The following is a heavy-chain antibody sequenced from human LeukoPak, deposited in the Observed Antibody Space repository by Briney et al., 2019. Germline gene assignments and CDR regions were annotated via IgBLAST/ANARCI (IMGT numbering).Heavy chain of an antibody. Sequence: SETLSLTCTVSGGSISSYYWSWIRQPPGKGLEWIGYIYYSGSTNYNPSLKSRVTISVDTSKNQFSLKLSSVTAADTAVYYCARIRSRVSGLALDYWGQGTLVTVSS. J-gene: IGHJ4*02. CDR2: IYYSGST. D-gene: IGHD6-19*01. CDR1: GGSISSYY. V-gene: IGHV4-59*01. CDR3: ARIRSRVSGLALDY.